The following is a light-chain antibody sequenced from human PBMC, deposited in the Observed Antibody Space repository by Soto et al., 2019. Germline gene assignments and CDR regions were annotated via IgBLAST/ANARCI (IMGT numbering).Light chain of an antibody. J-gene: IGKJ2*01. CDR3: QHYNSYPYT. CDR1: QTISSW. V-gene: IGKV1-5*01. CDR2: DAS. Sequence: DIQMTQSPSTLSASAGDRVTITCRASQTISSWLAWYQQKPGKAPKLLIYDASTLASAAPSRFSGSGSGTEFTLTISSLQPDDFATYYCQHYNSYPYTFGQGTELEIK.